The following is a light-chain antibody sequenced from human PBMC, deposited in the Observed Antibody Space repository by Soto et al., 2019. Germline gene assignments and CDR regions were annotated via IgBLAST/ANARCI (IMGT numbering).Light chain of an antibody. Sequence: DIVMTQSPDSLAVSLGERATINCKSSQSVLSSSNNRSHLAWYQHKQGQPPRLLIYWASTQGSGVPDRFSGGGSGTEFTLTLSSLQAEDVAVYYCQQYYTSTLTVGGGTKVEL. J-gene: IGKJ4*01. CDR2: WAS. CDR3: QQYYTSTLT. V-gene: IGKV4-1*01. CDR1: QSVLSSSNNRSH.